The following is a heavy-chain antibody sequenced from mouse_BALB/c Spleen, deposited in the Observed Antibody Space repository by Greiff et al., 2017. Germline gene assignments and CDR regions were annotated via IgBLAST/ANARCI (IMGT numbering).Heavy chain of an antibody. D-gene: IGHD2-1*01. CDR3: VRHGKESFAY. CDR1: GLTYNTYA. Sequence: EEKLVESGGGLVQPKGSLKLSCAASGLTYNTYAMNWVRQAPGKGLEWVARIRSKSNNYATYYADSVKDRFTISRDDSQSMLYLQMNNLKTEDTAMYYCVRHGKESFAYWGQGILVTVSA. V-gene: IGHV10-1*02. CDR2: IRSKSNNYAT. J-gene: IGHJ3*01.